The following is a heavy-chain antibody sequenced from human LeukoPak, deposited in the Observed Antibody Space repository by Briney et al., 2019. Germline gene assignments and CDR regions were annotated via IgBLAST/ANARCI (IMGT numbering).Heavy chain of an antibody. CDR1: GFTFSSSA. CDR3: TRHEDGDKASWDY. J-gene: IGHJ4*02. CDR2: IRSKANSSAT. D-gene: IGHD4-17*01. Sequence: GGSLRLSCAASGFTFSSSAMHWVRQASGKGLEWVARIRSKANSSATAYAASGKCRITISRAESKNNAYLHMNRLQTKAPTLYYCTRHEDGDKASWDYWGQGTLVSVSS. V-gene: IGHV3-73*01.